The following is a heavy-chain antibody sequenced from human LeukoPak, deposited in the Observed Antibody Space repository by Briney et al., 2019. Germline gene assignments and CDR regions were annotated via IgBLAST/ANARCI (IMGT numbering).Heavy chain of an antibody. V-gene: IGHV1-18*01. CDR3: ARTGSRYDSSGHLGAFDI. J-gene: IGHJ3*02. D-gene: IGHD3-22*01. CDR2: ISAYSGHR. Sequence: ASVKVSCKASGYTFSDHGVSWVRQAPGHGLEWMAWISAYSGHRKYAQNLQGRVSMTTDTSTNTAYMELRSLKSDDTAVYYCARTGSRYDSSGHLGAFDIWGQGTMVTVSS. CDR1: GYTFSDHG.